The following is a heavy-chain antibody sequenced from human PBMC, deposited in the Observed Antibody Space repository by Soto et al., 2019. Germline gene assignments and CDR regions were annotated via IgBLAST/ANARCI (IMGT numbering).Heavy chain of an antibody. J-gene: IGHJ6*02. CDR3: ARGGSSPAFCYYCGMDV. CDR2: INPSAGST. V-gene: IGHV1-46*01. Sequence: QVQLVQSGAEVREPGASVKVSCKASGYSVANYFMHWVRQAPGQGLEWLGVINPSAGSTTDAQKFQGRVTMTWETSTNTVYMALRSPRSEYTAIFYCARGGSSPAFCYYCGMDVWGQGTTVTVSS. CDR1: GYSVANYF. D-gene: IGHD6-13*01.